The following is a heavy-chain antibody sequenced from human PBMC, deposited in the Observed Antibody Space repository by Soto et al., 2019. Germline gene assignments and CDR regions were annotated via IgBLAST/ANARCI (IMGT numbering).Heavy chain of an antibody. CDR2: IIPIFGTA. Sequence: SVKVSCKASGGTFSSYAISWVRQAPGQGLEWMGGIIPIFGTANYAQKFQGRVTITADESTSTAYMELSSLRSEDTAVYYCARGQNTIFGVVDYYYYGMDVWGQGTTVTVS. D-gene: IGHD3-3*01. CDR3: ARGQNTIFGVVDYYYYGMDV. J-gene: IGHJ6*02. CDR1: GGTFSSYA. V-gene: IGHV1-69*13.